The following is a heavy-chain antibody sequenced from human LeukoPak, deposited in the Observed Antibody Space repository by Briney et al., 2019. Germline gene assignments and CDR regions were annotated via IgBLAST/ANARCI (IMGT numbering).Heavy chain of an antibody. CDR3: ARRTRGSGSSDY. V-gene: IGHV3-23*01. Sequence: PSETLSLTCAVYGGSFSGYYWSWVRQAPGKGLEWVSAISGSGGSTYYADSVKGRFTISRDNSKNTLYLQMNSLRAEDTAVYYCARRTRGSGSSDYWGQGTLVTVSS. D-gene: IGHD3-10*01. CDR1: GGSFSGYY. CDR2: ISGSGGST. J-gene: IGHJ4*02.